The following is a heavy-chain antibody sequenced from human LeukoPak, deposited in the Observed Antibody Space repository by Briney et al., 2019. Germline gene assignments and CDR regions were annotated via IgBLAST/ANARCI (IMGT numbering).Heavy chain of an antibody. V-gene: IGHV3-48*02. D-gene: IGHD6-6*01. CDR3: ARDQVSSSSTIAY. CDR2: ISGSGTVI. CDR1: GFTFNAYN. J-gene: IGHJ4*02. Sequence: GGSLRLSCAASGFTFNAYNINWVRQAPGKGLEWVSYISGSGTVIDYADSVKGRFTVSRDNAKNSVFLQMSSLRDDDTAVYYCARDQVSSSSTIAYWGQGTLVTVSS.